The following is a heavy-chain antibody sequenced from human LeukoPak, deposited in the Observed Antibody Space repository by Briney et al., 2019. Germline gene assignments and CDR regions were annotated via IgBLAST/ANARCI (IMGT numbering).Heavy chain of an antibody. V-gene: IGHV1-69*01. CDR1: GGTFSSYA. Sequence: SVTVSCKASGGTFSSYAISWVRQAPGQGLEWMGGIIPIFGTANYAQKFQGRVTITADESTSTAYMELSSLRSEDTAVYYCARTGENPPAATLYGMDVWGQGTTVTVSS. CDR2: IIPIFGTA. CDR3: ARTGENPPAATLYGMDV. J-gene: IGHJ6*02. D-gene: IGHD2-15*01.